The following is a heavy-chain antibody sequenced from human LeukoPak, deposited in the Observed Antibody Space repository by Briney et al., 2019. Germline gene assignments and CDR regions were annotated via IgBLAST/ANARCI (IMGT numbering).Heavy chain of an antibody. Sequence: GASVKVSCKSSGYSFTSHYMHWVRQAPGQGLEWMGVINPRGASTIYAEKFKGRIILTRDMSTTTDYMQLSSLKSDDTAIYYCARDNSMYERGWWLDPWGQGTLVTVSS. J-gene: IGHJ5*02. CDR3: ARDNSMYERGWWLDP. CDR2: INPRGAST. D-gene: IGHD4-23*01. V-gene: IGHV1-46*01. CDR1: GYSFTSHY.